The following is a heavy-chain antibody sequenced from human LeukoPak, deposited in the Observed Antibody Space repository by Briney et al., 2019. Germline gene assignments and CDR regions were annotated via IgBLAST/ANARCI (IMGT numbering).Heavy chain of an antibody. CDR1: GGTFSSYT. CDR3: ARGGYSSSWYPFNWFDP. V-gene: IGHV1-69*02. Sequence: ASVKVSCKASGGTFSSYTISWVRQAPGQGLEWMGRIIPILGIANYAQKFQGRVTITADKSTSTAYMELSCLRSEDTAVYYCARGGYSSSWYPFNWFDPWGQGTLVTVSS. J-gene: IGHJ5*02. D-gene: IGHD6-13*01. CDR2: IIPILGIA.